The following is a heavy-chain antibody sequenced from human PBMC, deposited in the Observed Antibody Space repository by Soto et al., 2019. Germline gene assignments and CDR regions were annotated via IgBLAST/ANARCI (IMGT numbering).Heavy chain of an antibody. J-gene: IGHJ4*02. CDR1: XRSISSSRYY. CDR2: IYYSGST. CDR3: ARGRTSGTLFDY. V-gene: IGHV4-39*01. Sequence: SESLSLTCTVAXRSISSSRYYWGWIRQPPGKGLEWIGSIYYSGSTYYNPSLKSRVTISVDTSKNQFSLKLSSVTAADTAVYYCARGRTSGTLFDYWGQGTLVTVS. D-gene: IGHD2-2*01.